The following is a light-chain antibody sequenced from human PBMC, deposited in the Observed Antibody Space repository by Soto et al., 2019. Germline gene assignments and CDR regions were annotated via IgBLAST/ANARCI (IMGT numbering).Light chain of an antibody. Sequence: QSVLTQPASVSGSPGQSITISCTGTSSDVGTYNLVSWYQQHPGKAPKLMIFEGSKRPSGVSNRFSGSKSGNTASLTISGLQAEDEADYYCCSYARSSTYVFGTGTEVTVL. J-gene: IGLJ1*01. CDR3: CSYARSSTYV. V-gene: IGLV2-23*01. CDR2: EGS. CDR1: SSDVGTYNL.